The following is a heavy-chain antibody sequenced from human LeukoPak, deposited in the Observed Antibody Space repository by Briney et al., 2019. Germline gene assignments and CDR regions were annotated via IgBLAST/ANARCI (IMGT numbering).Heavy chain of an antibody. V-gene: IGHV3-48*03. Sequence: PGGSLRLSCAASGFIFSSYEMNWVRQAPGKGLEWVSYISSSGSTKYYADSVKGRFTISRDNTKNSVSLQMNSLRAEDTALYYCVRTGDIWGQGTMVTVSS. CDR1: GFIFSSYE. D-gene: IGHD3-10*01. J-gene: IGHJ3*02. CDR2: ISSSGSTK. CDR3: VRTGDI.